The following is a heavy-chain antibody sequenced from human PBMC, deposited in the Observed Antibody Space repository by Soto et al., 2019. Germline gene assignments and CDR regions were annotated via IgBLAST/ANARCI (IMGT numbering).Heavy chain of an antibody. CDR3: ARDNGYCSGGSCYWAGRRLYYYGMDV. Sequence: SETLSLTCTVSGGSIISYYCIFIRHPAFKGLGWIVYIYYSGSTNYNPSLKSRVTISVDTSKNQFSLKLSSVTAADTAVYYCARDNGYCSGGSCYWAGRRLYYYGMDVWGQGTTVTVSS. CDR1: GGSIISYY. V-gene: IGHV4-59*01. D-gene: IGHD2-15*01. J-gene: IGHJ6*02. CDR2: IYYSGST.